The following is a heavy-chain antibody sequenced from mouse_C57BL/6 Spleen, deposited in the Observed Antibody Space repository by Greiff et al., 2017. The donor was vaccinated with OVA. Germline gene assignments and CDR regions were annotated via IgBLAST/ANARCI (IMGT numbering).Heavy chain of an antibody. J-gene: IGHJ2*01. CDR1: GFSLTSYG. CDR3: ARKNGYDRSYFDY. Sequence: VQVVESGPGLVQPSQSLSITCTASGFSLTSYGVHWVRQSPGKGLEWLGVIWSGGSTDYNAAFISRLSSSKDNSKSQVFFKMNSLQADDTAIYYCARKNGYDRSYFDYWGQGTTLTVSS. V-gene: IGHV2-2*01. D-gene: IGHD2-2*01. CDR2: IWSGGST.